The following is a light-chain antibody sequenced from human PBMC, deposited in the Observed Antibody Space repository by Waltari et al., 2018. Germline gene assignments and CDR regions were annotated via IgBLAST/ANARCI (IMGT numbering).Light chain of an antibody. V-gene: IGLV3-19*01. Sequence: SSEVTQDPHVSVALGQTGTNTCRGESFRRNYASWYRQRPGQAPVLVLYGQERPSGIPDRFSGSTSGDPAYLPITGAQAGDEGDYYCLSRDTPSTRVFGGGTRLTV. CDR3: LSRDTPSTRV. CDR1: SFRRNY. J-gene: IGLJ3*02. CDR2: GQE.